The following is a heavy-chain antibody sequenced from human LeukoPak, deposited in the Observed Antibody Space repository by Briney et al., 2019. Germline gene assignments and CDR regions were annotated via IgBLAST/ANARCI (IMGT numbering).Heavy chain of an antibody. D-gene: IGHD6-13*01. CDR2: INPNSGGT. CDR3: AIGMAAAGTFEY. CDR1: GYTFTAYY. Sequence: ASVKVSCKASGYTFTAYYLYWVRQAPGQGLEWMGRINPNSGGTDYAQKFQGRVTMTRDTSISTAYMELSSLRSDGTAVYYCAIGMAAAGTFEYWGQGTLVTVSS. V-gene: IGHV1-2*06. J-gene: IGHJ4*02.